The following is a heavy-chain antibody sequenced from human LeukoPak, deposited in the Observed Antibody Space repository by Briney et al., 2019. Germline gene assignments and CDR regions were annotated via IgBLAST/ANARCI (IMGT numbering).Heavy chain of an antibody. Sequence: PGGSLRLSCAASGFTFSSYWMTWVRQAPGKGLEWVANIKQDGSEEYYVDSVKGRFTISRDNANNSLYLQMSSLRAEDTAVYYCARGCSSTSCPGDYWGQGTLVTVS. CDR3: ARGCSSTSCPGDY. D-gene: IGHD2-2*01. CDR1: GFTFSSYW. CDR2: IKQDGSEE. J-gene: IGHJ4*02. V-gene: IGHV3-7*01.